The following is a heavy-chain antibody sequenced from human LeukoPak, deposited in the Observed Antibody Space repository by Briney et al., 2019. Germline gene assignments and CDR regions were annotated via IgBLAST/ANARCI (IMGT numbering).Heavy chain of an antibody. D-gene: IGHD3-16*01. V-gene: IGHV3-48*04. J-gene: IGHJ6*02. CDR2: ISSSSRSTI. CDR3: ARDMSYYYYGMDV. CDR1: GFTFSTYS. Sequence: PGGSLRLSCAASGFTFSTYSMNWARQAPGKELEWVSYISSSSRSTIYYADSVKGRFTISRDNAKNSLYLQMNSLRAEDTAVYYCARDMSYYYYGMDVWGQGTTVTVSS.